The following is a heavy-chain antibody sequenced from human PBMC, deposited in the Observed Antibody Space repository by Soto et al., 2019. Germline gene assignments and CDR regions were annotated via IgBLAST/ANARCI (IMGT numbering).Heavy chain of an antibody. V-gene: IGHV3-30*18. Sequence: GGSLRLSCAASGFTFSSYGMHWVRQAPGKGLEWVAVISYDGSNKYYADSVKGRFTISRDNSKNTLYLQMNSLRAEDTAVYYCAKGFGSSGFDAFDIWGQGTMVTVS. D-gene: IGHD3-10*01. J-gene: IGHJ3*02. CDR3: AKGFGSSGFDAFDI. CDR1: GFTFSSYG. CDR2: ISYDGSNK.